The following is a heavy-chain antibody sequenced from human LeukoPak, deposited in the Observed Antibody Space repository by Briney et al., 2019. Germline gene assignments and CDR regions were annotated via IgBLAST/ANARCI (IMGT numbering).Heavy chain of an antibody. Sequence: AGGSLRLSCAASGFTFSSYSMNWVRQAPGKGLEWVSSISSSSNYKFYADSVKGRLTISRDNAKNSLYLQMNSLRAEDTAVYFCARDMEYSYGYMDFWGQGTLVTVSS. CDR2: ISSSSNYK. CDR1: GFTFSSYS. V-gene: IGHV3-21*01. D-gene: IGHD5-18*01. CDR3: ARDMEYSYGYMDF. J-gene: IGHJ4*02.